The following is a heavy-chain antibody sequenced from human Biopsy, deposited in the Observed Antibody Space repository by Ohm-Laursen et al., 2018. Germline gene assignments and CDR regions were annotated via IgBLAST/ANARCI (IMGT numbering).Heavy chain of an antibody. D-gene: IGHD6-19*01. J-gene: IGHJ3*01. CDR2: IIPFFGTS. CDR1: GDSFTSYA. V-gene: IGHV1-69*06. Sequence: SVKVSCKASGDSFTSYAIGWVRQAPGQGLEWMGGIIPFFGTSDYAQTFQGRVTITADKSTSTSYMELTRLRSEDSAVYYCAAGTRYSSGWYNAVDFWGQGTMVTVSS. CDR3: AAGTRYSSGWYNAVDF.